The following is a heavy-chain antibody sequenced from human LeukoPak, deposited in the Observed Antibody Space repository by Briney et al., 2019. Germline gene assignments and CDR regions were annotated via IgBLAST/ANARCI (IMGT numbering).Heavy chain of an antibody. CDR3: ARGFYGDLDY. CDR2: IYTSGST. Sequence: SETLSLTCSVSGGSISSGTYYWSWIRQPAGKGLEWIGRIYTSGSTNYSPSLKSRVTMSVDTSKNQFSLKLNSVTAADTAVYYCARGFYGDLDYWGQGTLVTVSS. CDR1: GGSISSGTYY. J-gene: IGHJ4*02. V-gene: IGHV4-61*02. D-gene: IGHD4-17*01.